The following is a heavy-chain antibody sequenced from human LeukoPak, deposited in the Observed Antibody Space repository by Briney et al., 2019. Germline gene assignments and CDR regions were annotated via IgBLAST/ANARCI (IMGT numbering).Heavy chain of an antibody. CDR2: ISGSGGST. D-gene: IGHD3-22*01. V-gene: IGHV3-23*01. CDR1: GFTFSSYA. J-gene: IGHJ4*02. CDR3: AKEPYDSSGYEYYFDY. Sequence: QPGGSLRLSCAASGFTFSSYAMSWLRQAPGKGLEWVSAISGSGGSTYYADSVKGRFTISRDNSKNTLYLQMNSLRAEDTAVYYCAKEPYDSSGYEYYFDYWGQGTLVTVSS.